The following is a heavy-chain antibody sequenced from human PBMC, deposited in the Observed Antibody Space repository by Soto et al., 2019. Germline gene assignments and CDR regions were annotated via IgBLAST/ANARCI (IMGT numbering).Heavy chain of an antibody. CDR2: IIPTFGTA. CDR1: GGTFSSYA. CDR3: ARRYRDCSGGSCYSV. V-gene: IGHV1-69*01. Sequence: KVSCKASGGTFSSYAISWVRQAPGQGLEWMGGIIPTFGTANYAQKFQGRVTITADESTSTAYMELSSLRSEDTAVYYCARRYRDCSGGSCYSVWGQGTLVTVSS. D-gene: IGHD2-15*01. J-gene: IGHJ4*02.